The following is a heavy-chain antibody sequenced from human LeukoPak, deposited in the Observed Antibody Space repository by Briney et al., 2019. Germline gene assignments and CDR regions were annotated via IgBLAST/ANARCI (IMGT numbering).Heavy chain of an antibody. J-gene: IGHJ3*02. CDR2: ISGSGGST. V-gene: IGHV3-23*01. CDR3: ATRMAADLWAFDI. CDR1: GFTFSSYA. Sequence: GGSLRLSCAASGFTFSSYAMTWVRQAPGKGLEWVPAISGSGGSTSYADSVKGRCTISRDNSKNTLFLQMNSLRAEDTAVYYCATRMAADLWAFDIWGQGTTVTVSS. D-gene: IGHD6-25*01.